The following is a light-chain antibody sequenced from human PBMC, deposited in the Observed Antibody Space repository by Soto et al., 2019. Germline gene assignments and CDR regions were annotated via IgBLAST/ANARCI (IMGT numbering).Light chain of an antibody. CDR2: DAY. V-gene: IGKV1-5*01. CDR3: QQYNNYSSLT. J-gene: IGKJ4*01. CDR1: QSIDNW. Sequence: DIQMSQSPSTLSASVLYRFSITCLASQSIDNWLAWYQQKPGKAPKLLIYDAYILQSGVPSRFSGTGSGTEFTLTISSLQPDDFATYYCQQYNNYSSLTFGGGTKVDIK.